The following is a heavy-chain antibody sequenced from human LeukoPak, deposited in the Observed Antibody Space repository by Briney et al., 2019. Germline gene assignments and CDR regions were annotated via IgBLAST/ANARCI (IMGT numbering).Heavy chain of an antibody. V-gene: IGHV4-59*01. CDR3: ARDRIAAAGTLFDY. Sequence: SETLSLTCTVSGGSISSYYWSWIRQPPGKGLEWIGYIYYSGSTNYNPSLKSRVTISVDTSKNQFSLKLSSVTAADTAVYYCARDRIAAAGTLFDYWGQGTLVTVSS. CDR2: IYYSGST. D-gene: IGHD6-13*01. CDR1: GGSISSYY. J-gene: IGHJ4*02.